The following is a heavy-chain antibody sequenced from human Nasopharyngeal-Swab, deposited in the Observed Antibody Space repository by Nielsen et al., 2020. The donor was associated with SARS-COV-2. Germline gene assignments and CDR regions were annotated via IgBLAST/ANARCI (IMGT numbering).Heavy chain of an antibody. CDR3: ARGFVVVPAARVGDAFDI. D-gene: IGHD2-2*01. J-gene: IGHJ3*02. V-gene: IGHV1-46*01. CDR1: GYTFTSYH. CDR2: INPRDGSV. Sequence: ASVKVSCKTSGYTFTSYHMHWVRQAPGQGLEWMGIINPRDGSVTYAQKFQGRVTITRDTSTSTVYMELSSLRSEDTAVYYCARGFVVVPAARVGDAFDIWGQGTMVTVSS.